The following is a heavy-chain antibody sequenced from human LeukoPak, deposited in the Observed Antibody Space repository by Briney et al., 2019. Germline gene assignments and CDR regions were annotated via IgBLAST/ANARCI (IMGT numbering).Heavy chain of an antibody. CDR3: ARLPKTYYYDSSGYYY. V-gene: IGHV1-8*01. J-gene: IGHJ4*02. CDR1: GYTFTSYD. D-gene: IGHD3-22*01. CDR2: MNPNSGNT. Sequence: VASVKVSCKASGYTFTSYDINWVRQATGQGLEWMGWMNPNSGNTGYAQKLQGRVTMTRNTSISTAYMELSSLRSEDTAVYYCARLPKTYYYDSSGYYYWGQGTLVTVSS.